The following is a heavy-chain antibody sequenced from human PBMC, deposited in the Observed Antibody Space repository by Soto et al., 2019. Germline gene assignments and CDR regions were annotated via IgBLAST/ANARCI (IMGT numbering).Heavy chain of an antibody. CDR2: IYYTGST. J-gene: IGHJ6*03. Sequence: QVQLQESGPGLVKPSETLSLTCTVSGGSISNYYWSWIRQPPGKGLEWIGYIYYTGSTNYNPSLKSRVTISLDTSNNQFSLKLSSVTAADTAVYYCARSSRHYFYYIDVWGKGTTVTVSS. V-gene: IGHV4-59*08. CDR1: GGSISNYY. CDR3: ARSSRHYFYYIDV.